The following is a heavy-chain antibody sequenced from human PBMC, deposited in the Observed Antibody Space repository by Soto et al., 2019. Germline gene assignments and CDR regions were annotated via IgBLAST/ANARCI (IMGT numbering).Heavy chain of an antibody. CDR1: VGSISSVGYS. CDR2: IYHSGST. D-gene: IGHD3-22*01. Sequence: QLQLQESGSGLVKPSQTLSLTCAVSVGSISSVGYSWSWIRQPPGKVLDWIGYIYHSGSTYYNQSLKRRVTISVDRSQNQFSLKLSSVTAADTAGYYCARGGDSSGYYYTYYFDYWGQGTLVTVSS. V-gene: IGHV4-30-2*01. J-gene: IGHJ4*02. CDR3: ARGGDSSGYYYTYYFDY.